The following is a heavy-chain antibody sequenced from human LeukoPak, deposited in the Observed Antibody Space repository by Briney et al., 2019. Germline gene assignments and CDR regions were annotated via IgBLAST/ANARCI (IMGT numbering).Heavy chain of an antibody. J-gene: IGHJ5*02. CDR2: ISYDGSNK. D-gene: IGHD2-2*01. CDR3: ARAHIVVVPAAMGP. CDR1: GFTFSSYA. V-gene: IGHV3-30-3*01. Sequence: GGSLRLSCAASGFTFSSYAMHWVRQAPGKGLEWVAVISYDGSNKYYADSVKGRFTISRDNSKNTLYLQMNSLRAEDTAVYYCARAHIVVVPAAMGPWGQGTLVTVSS.